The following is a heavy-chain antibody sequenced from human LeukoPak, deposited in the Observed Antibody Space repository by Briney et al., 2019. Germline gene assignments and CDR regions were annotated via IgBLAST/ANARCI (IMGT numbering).Heavy chain of an antibody. D-gene: IGHD6-19*01. CDR3: ARLQSGWYYFDF. J-gene: IGHJ4*02. V-gene: IGHV4-59*08. CDR2: IYYSGST. CDR1: GGSISSYY. Sequence: PSETLSLTCTVSGGSISSYYWSWIRQPPGKGLEWIGYIYYSGSTNYNPSLKSRVTISVDTSKNQFSLKLSSVTAADTAVYYCARLQSGWYYFDFWGQGSLVTVSS.